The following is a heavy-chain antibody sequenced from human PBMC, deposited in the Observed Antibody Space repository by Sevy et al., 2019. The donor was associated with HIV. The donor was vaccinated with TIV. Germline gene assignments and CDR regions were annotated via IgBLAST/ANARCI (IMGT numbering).Heavy chain of an antibody. D-gene: IGHD3-10*01. Sequence: GGSLRVSCAASGFTFSSYSMNWVRQAPGKGLEWVSFISSSSSYIYYADSVKGRLPISRDNAKTSLYLQMNSLRAEDTAVYYCATTGYYYGSGPSPQPFDYWGPGTLVTVSS. CDR3: ATTGYYYGSGPSPQPFDY. J-gene: IGHJ4*02. CDR2: ISSSSSYI. CDR1: GFTFSSYS. V-gene: IGHV3-21*01.